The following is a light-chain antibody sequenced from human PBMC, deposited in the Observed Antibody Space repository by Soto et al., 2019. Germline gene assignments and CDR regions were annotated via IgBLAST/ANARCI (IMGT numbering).Light chain of an antibody. CDR3: QSYDSTNPVV. CDR1: SGSIASNY. J-gene: IGLJ2*01. V-gene: IGLV6-57*04. CDR2: EDD. Sequence: NFMLTQPHSVSESPGKTVTIYCTRSSGSIASNYVQWYQQRPGSAPTTLIYEDDQRPSGVPDRFSGSIDSSSNSASLTISGLKTEDEADYYCQSYDSTNPVVFGGGTKLTVL.